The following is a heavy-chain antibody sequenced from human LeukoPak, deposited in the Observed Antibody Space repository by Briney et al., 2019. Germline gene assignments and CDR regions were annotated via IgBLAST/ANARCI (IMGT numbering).Heavy chain of an antibody. V-gene: IGHV3-23*01. D-gene: IGHD1-1*01. CDR3: AKVVTTTGLDY. CDR1: GFTFSIYA. J-gene: IGHJ4*02. Sequence: GGSLRLSCAASGFTFSIYAMNWVRQAPGKGLEWVSAITGSGSSTYYADSVKGRFTISRDNSKNTLYLQMNSLRADDTAIYYCAKVVTTTGLDYWGQGTLVTVSS. CDR2: ITGSGSST.